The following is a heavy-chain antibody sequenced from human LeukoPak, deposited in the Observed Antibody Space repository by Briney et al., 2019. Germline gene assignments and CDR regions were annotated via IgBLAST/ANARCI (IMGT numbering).Heavy chain of an antibody. CDR3: TGPDSYLDY. Sequence: GGSLKLSCAASGFTFSVSAMRWVRQASGKGLEWVGRIRSKANSYATAYAASVKGRFTISRDDSKNTAYLQMNSLKTEDTAVYYCTGPDSYLDYWGQGTLVTVSS. D-gene: IGHD2-21*02. CDR1: GFTFSVSA. V-gene: IGHV3-73*01. CDR2: IRSKANSYAT. J-gene: IGHJ4*02.